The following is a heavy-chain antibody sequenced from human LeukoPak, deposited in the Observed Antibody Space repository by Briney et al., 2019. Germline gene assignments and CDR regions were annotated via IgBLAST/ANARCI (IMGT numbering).Heavy chain of an antibody. J-gene: IGHJ5*02. D-gene: IGHD3-22*01. CDR3: ARDGHYYDASAPTFGNWFDP. CDR1: GGSISIYY. CDR2: IYTSGST. Sequence: PSETLSLTCTVSGGSISIYYWNWIRQPAGKGLEWIGRIYTSGSTNYNPSLKSRVTMSVDTSKTQFSLKLSSVTAADTAVYYCARDGHYYDASAPTFGNWFDPWGQGTLVTVSS. V-gene: IGHV4-4*07.